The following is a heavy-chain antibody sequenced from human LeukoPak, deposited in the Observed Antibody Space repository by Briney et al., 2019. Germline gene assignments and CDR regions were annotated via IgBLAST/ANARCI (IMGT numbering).Heavy chain of an antibody. V-gene: IGHV5-51*01. J-gene: IGHJ4*02. Sequence: GESLKISCKGSGYSFSTYWIGWVRQMPGKGLEWMGIIYPGDSDTRYSPSFQGQVTFSADRSISTAYLQWSSLKASDTAMYYCARYTDHYYFDYWGQGTLVTVSS. CDR3: ARYTDHYYFDY. CDR2: IYPGDSDT. CDR1: GYSFSTYW. D-gene: IGHD1-1*01.